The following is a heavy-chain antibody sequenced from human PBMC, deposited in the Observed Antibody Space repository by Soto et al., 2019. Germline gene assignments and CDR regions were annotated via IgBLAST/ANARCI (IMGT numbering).Heavy chain of an antibody. CDR1: GYTFTSYG. Sequence: GASVKVSCKASGYTFTSYGISWVRQAPGKGLEWMGWISAYNGNTNYAQKLQGRVTMTTDTSTSTAYMELRSLRSDDTAVYYCARGRYYDSSGYYGPDAFDIWGQGTMVTVSS. CDR3: ARGRYYDSSGYYGPDAFDI. J-gene: IGHJ3*02. CDR2: ISAYNGNT. D-gene: IGHD3-22*01. V-gene: IGHV1-18*01.